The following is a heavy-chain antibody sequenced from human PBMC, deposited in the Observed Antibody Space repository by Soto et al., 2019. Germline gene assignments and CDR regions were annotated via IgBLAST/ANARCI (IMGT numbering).Heavy chain of an antibody. V-gene: IGHV4-34*01. CDR3: ARGQAHYYYSSGYYWFEP. CDR1: GGSFSGYY. J-gene: IGHJ5*02. D-gene: IGHD3-22*01. Sequence: QVQLQQWGAGLLKPSETLSLTCAVYGGSFSGYYWSWIRQPPGKGLEWIGEINHSGSTNYNPSLKTRFTLTVDTSKNQFSRKLSSVTAADTAVYYCARGQAHYYYSSGYYWFEPWGQGTLVTVSS. CDR2: INHSGST.